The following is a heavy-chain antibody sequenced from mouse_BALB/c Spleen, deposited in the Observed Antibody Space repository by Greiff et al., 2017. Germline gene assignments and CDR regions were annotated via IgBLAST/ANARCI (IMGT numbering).Heavy chain of an antibody. Sequence: EVMLVESGGGLVKPGGSLKLSCAASRFTFSDYYMYWVRQTPEKRLEWVATISDGGSYTYYPDSVKGRFTISRDNAKNNLYLQMSSLKSEDTAMYYCARDSAWFAYWGQGTLVTVSA. CDR1: RFTFSDYY. CDR2: ISDGGSYT. V-gene: IGHV5-4*02. CDR3: ARDSAWFAY. J-gene: IGHJ3*01.